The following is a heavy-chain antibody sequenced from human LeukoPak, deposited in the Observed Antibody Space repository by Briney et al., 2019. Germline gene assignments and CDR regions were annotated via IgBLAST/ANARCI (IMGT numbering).Heavy chain of an antibody. J-gene: IGHJ4*02. CDR3: ANYYDSSGYVGLGY. D-gene: IGHD3-22*01. Sequence: GGSLRLSCAASGFTFSSYWMHWVRQAPGKGLVWVSRINSYWSSTSYADSVKGRFTISRDNAKNPLYLQMNSLRAEDTAVYYCANYYDSSGYVGLGYWGQGTLVTVSS. CDR2: INSYWSST. CDR1: GFTFSSYW. V-gene: IGHV3-74*01.